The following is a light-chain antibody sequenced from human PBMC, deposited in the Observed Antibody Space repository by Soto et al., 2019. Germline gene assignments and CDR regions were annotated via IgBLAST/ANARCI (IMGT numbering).Light chain of an antibody. CDR3: SSRTSTSTRV. J-gene: IGLJ1*01. V-gene: IGLV2-14*01. CDR2: DVS. CDR1: TSDVGGYNY. Sequence: QSVLTQPASVSGYPGQSITISCTGTTSDVGGYNYVSWYQQHPGKAPELMIYDVSNRPSGISYRFSGSKSGNTASLTISGLQAEDEADYYCSSRTSTSTRVFGTGTKLTVL.